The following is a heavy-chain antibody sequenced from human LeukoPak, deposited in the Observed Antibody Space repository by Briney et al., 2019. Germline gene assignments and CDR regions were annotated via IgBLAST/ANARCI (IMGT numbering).Heavy chain of an antibody. D-gene: IGHD3-16*02. CDR1: GFTFSSYA. CDR3: ARSSYVWGSYRYTGFDY. J-gene: IGHJ4*02. V-gene: IGHV3-48*02. Sequence: GGSLRLSCAASGFTFSSYAMSWVRQAPGKGLEWVSYISSSSTIYYADSVKGRFTISRDNAKNSLYLQMNSLRDEDTAVYYCARSSYVWGSYRYTGFDYWGQGTLVTVSS. CDR2: ISSSSTI.